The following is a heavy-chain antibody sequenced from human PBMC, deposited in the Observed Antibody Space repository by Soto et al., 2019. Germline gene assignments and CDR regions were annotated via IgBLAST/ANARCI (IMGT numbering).Heavy chain of an antibody. CDR2: IKSKTDGGTT. J-gene: IGHJ4*02. CDR1: GFTFSNAW. Sequence: GGSLRLSCAASGFTFSNAWMNWVRQAPGKGLEWVGRIKSKTDGGTTDYAAPVKGRFTITRDDSKNTLYLQMNSLKTEDTAVYYCTTRLVFTIFYDYWGQGTLVTVSS. CDR3: TTRLVFTIFYDY. V-gene: IGHV3-15*07. D-gene: IGHD3-9*01.